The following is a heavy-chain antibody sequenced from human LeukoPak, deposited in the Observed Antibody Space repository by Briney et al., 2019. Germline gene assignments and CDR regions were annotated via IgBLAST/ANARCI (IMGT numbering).Heavy chain of an antibody. V-gene: IGHV3-7*01. CDR1: GFTFSSYW. CDR2: MKQDGSEK. D-gene: IGHD1-26*01. CDR3: AREQVGATSTWFDY. J-gene: IGHJ4*02. Sequence: GGSLRLSCAASGFTFSSYWMSWVRQAPGKGLEWVANMKQDGSEKYYGDSVRGRFTISRDNSKNTLYLQMNSLRAEDTAVYYCAREQVGATSTWFDYWGQGTLVTVSS.